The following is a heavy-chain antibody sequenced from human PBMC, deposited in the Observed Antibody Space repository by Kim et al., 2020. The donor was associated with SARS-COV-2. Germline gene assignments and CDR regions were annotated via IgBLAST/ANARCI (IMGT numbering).Heavy chain of an antibody. D-gene: IGHD1-26*01. Sequence: ADSVKGRFTISRDNAKNSLYLQMNSLRAEDTAVYYCARDFFNSGSYWVDYWGQGTLVTVSS. CDR3: ARDFFNSGSYWVDY. V-gene: IGHV3-11*05. J-gene: IGHJ4*02.